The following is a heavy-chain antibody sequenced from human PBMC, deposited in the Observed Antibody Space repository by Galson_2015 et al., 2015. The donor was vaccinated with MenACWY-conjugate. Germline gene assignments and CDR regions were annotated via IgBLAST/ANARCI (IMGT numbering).Heavy chain of an antibody. CDR2: ISYDGSNK. D-gene: IGHD5-12*01. CDR1: GFTFNSYA. J-gene: IGHJ6*03. Sequence: SLRLSCAASGFTFNSYAMHWVRQAPGRGLGWVAVISYDGSNKYYAESVKGRLTISRDNSMNTLYLQMKSLRAEDTAEDTAVYYCARDGGGLVATIPLWYMDVWGKGTTVTVSS. V-gene: IGHV3-30*01. CDR3: ARDGGGLVATIPLWYMDV.